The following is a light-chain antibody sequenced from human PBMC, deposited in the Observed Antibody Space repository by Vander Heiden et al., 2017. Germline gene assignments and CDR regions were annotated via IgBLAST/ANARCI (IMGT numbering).Light chain of an antibody. CDR3: QQYNNWPPLT. J-gene: IGKJ4*01. CDR2: GAS. V-gene: IGKV3-15*01. Sequence: DIVMTQSPATLSVSPGETATLSCRASQSLSSNLAWYQQKPGQAPRLLIYGASTRATGIPARFSGSGSGTEFTLTISSLQSEDFAVYYCQQYNNWPPLTFGGGTKVEIK. CDR1: QSLSSN.